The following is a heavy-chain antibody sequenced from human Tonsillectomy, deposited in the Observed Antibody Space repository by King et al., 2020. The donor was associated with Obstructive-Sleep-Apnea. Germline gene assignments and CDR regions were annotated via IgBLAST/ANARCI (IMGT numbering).Heavy chain of an antibody. J-gene: IGHJ6*02. CDR3: ARAYCSGGSCYSAYYYYGMDV. CDR1: GYTFTSYG. D-gene: IGHD2-15*01. Sequence: VQLVQSGAEVKKPGASVKVSCKASGYTFTSYGISWVRQAPGQGLEWMGWISAYNGNTNYAQKLKGRVTMTTDTSTSTAYMELRSLRSDDTALYYCARAYCSGGSCYSAYYYYGMDVWGQGTTVTVSS. CDR2: ISAYNGNT. V-gene: IGHV1-18*04.